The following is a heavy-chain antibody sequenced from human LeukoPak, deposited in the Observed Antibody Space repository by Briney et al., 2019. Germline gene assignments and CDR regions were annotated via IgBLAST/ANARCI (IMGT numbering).Heavy chain of an antibody. J-gene: IGHJ4*02. Sequence: PGGSLRLSCVASGFIFSRYEVNWVRQAPGKGLEWVSYISTSGSGIYYADSVKGRFTISRDNAKNSLYLQMNSLRAEDTAVYYCARRGFYDTSGYLFDYWGQGTLVTVSS. CDR2: ISTSGSGI. V-gene: IGHV3-48*03. CDR3: ARRGFYDTSGYLFDY. D-gene: IGHD3-22*01. CDR1: GFIFSRYE.